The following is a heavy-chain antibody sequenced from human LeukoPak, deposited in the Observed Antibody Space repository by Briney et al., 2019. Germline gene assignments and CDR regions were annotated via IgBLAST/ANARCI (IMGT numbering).Heavy chain of an antibody. CDR3: AKAGIGVVGYFDY. Sequence: GGSLRLSCAASGFTFSNAWMSWVRQAPGKGLEYVSVISGSGDRTYDADSVKGRFTISRDNSKNTLYLQMNSLRDEDTALYYCAKAGIGVVGYFDYWGQGTLVTVSS. V-gene: IGHV3-23*01. CDR1: GFTFSNAW. D-gene: IGHD6-19*01. J-gene: IGHJ4*02. CDR2: ISGSGDRT.